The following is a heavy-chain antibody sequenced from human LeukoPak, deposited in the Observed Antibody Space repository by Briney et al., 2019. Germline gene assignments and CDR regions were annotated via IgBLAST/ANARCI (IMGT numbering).Heavy chain of an antibody. CDR3: ARFSSGYYYRLDY. D-gene: IGHD3-22*01. J-gene: IGHJ4*02. CDR2: IYYSGST. CDR1: GGSISSYY. V-gene: IGHV4-59*08. Sequence: PSETLSLTCTVSGGSISSYYWSWIRQPPGKGLEWIGYIYYSGSTNYNPSLKSRVTISVDTSKNQFSLKLSSVTAADTAMYYCARFSSGYYYRLDYWGQGTLVTVSS.